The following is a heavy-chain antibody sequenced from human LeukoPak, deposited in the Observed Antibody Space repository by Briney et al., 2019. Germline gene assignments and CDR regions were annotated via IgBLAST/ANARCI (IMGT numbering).Heavy chain of an antibody. V-gene: IGHV3-30*18. CDR2: MSYDGSDK. D-gene: IGHD5-18*01. J-gene: IGHJ4*02. CDR1: GFTFSRHQ. Sequence: PGGSLRLSCAASGFTFSRHQMGWARQAPGKGLEWVAIMSYDGSDKYYADSVKGRFTISRDNSKNTLDLQMNSLRTEDTAVYYCAKDQGIQLGIDYWGQGSLVTVS. CDR3: AKDQGIQLGIDY.